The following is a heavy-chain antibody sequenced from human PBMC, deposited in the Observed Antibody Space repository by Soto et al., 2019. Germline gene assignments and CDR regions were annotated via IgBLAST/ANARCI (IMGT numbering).Heavy chain of an antibody. J-gene: IGHJ5*02. V-gene: IGHV1-69*08. CDR2: IIPILGIA. D-gene: IGHD1-26*01. CDR3: ARDRRRSNTNWFDP. CDR1: GGTFSSYT. Sequence: QVQLVQSGAEVKKPGSSVKVSCKASGGTFSSYTISWVRQAPGQGLEWMGRIIPILGIANYAQKFQGRVTITADKSTSTAYMELSSLRSEDTAVYYCARDRRRSNTNWFDPWGQGTLVTVSS.